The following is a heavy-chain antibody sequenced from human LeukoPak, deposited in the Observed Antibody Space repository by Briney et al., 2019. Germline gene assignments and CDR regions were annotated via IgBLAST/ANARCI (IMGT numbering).Heavy chain of an antibody. D-gene: IGHD3-16*02. CDR3: ARETYDYVWGSYRGRSYYFDY. CDR2: IIPILGIA. J-gene: IGHJ4*02. CDR1: GGTFSSYA. V-gene: IGHV1-69*04. Sequence: SVNVSCKASGGTFSSYAISSVRQAPGQGLEWMGRIIPILGIANHAQKFQGRVTNTADKSTTTAYMELSSVRSEDAAVYYCARETYDYVWGSYRGRSYYFDYWGQGTLVTVSS.